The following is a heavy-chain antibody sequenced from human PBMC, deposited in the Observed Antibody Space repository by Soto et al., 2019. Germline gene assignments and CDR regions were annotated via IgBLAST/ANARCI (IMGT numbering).Heavy chain of an antibody. J-gene: IGHJ4*02. Sequence: GESLKISCQVSGYTFTIYWIGWVRQMPGKGLEWMGIIYPSDSDTRYSPTFQGQVTISADQSINTAYLQWDSLKASDTAIYYCARPANTVADHFDLWGQGTPVTVSS. CDR1: GYTFTIYW. CDR2: IYPSDSDT. V-gene: IGHV5-51*01. CDR3: ARPANTVADHFDL. D-gene: IGHD4-17*01.